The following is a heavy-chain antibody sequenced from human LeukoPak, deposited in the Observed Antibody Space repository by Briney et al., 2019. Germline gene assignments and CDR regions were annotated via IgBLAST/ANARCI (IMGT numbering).Heavy chain of an antibody. D-gene: IGHD6-13*01. V-gene: IGHV4-59*08. CDR1: GGSISSYY. CDR2: IYYSGST. J-gene: IGHJ4*02. CDR3: ARLGIAAAQ. Sequence: SETLSLTCTVSGGSISSYYWSWIRQPPGKGLEWIGYIYYSGSTNYNPSLKSRVTISVDTSKNQFSLKLSSMTAADTAVYYCARLGIAAAQWGQGTLVTVSS.